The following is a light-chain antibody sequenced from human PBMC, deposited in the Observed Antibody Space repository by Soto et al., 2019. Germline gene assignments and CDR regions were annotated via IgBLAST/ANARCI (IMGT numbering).Light chain of an antibody. J-gene: IGLJ3*02. CDR3: CSYAGTYRGV. Sequence: QSALTQPRSVSGSPGQSVTISCTGTSSDVGAYNFVSWYQHHPGKAPKLIIYDVTERPSGVPDRFSGSKSGNSASLTISGLQTEDEADYYCCSYAGTYRGVFGGGTKLTVL. V-gene: IGLV2-11*01. CDR2: DVT. CDR1: SSDVGAYNF.